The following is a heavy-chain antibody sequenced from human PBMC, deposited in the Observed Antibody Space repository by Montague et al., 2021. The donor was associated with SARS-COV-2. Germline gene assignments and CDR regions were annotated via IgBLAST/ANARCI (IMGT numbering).Heavy chain of an antibody. V-gene: IGHV3-48*03. CDR2: ISSSGSTI. D-gene: IGHD2/OR15-2a*01. J-gene: IGHJ4*02. CDR1: GFTFSSYE. CDR3: ARAAAYVLVTNRNYDY. Sequence: SLRLSCAASGFTFSSYEMNWVRQAPGKGLEWVSYISSSGSTIYYADSVKGRFTISRDNAKNSLYLQMNSLRAEDTAAYYCARAAAYVLVTNRNYDYWGQGTLVTVSS.